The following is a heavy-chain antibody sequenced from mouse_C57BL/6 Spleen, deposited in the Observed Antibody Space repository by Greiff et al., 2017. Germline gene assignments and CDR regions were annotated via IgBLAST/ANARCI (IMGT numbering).Heavy chain of an antibody. V-gene: IGHV1-82*01. D-gene: IGHD1-1*01. CDR2: IYPGDGDT. CDR3: AREGYYYGSSYEAMDY. CDR1: GYAFSSSW. Sequence: QVQLKQSGPELVKPGASVKISCKASGYAFSSSWMNWVKQRPGKGLEWIGRIYPGDGDTNYNGKFKGKATLTADKSSSTAYMQLSSLTSEDSAVYFCAREGYYYGSSYEAMDYWGQGTSVTVSS. J-gene: IGHJ4*01.